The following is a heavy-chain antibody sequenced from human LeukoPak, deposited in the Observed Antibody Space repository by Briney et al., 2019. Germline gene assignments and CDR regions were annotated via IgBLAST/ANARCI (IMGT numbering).Heavy chain of an antibody. CDR3: AREQLVAGPPFDP. CDR2: IYYSGST. J-gene: IGHJ5*02. CDR1: GGSISSYY. D-gene: IGHD6-19*01. V-gene: IGHV4-59*12. Sequence: SETLSLTCTVSGGSISSYYWSWIRQPPGKGLEWIGYIYYSGSTNYNPSLKSRVTMSVDTSKNQFSLKLSSVTAADTAVYYCAREQLVAGPPFDPWGQGTLVTVSS.